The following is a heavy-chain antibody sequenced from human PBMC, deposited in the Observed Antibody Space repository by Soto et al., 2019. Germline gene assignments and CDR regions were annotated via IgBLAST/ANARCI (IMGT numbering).Heavy chain of an antibody. D-gene: IGHD3-10*01. Sequence: QVTLKESGPVLVKPTETLTLTCTVSGFSFSNARMGVSWIRQPPGKALEWLAHIFSNDEKSYSTSLKSRLTISKDTSKSQVVLTMTNMDPVDTATYYCARSYKKGWFGELLHWFDPWGQGTLVTVSS. CDR1: GFSFSNARMG. CDR2: IFSNDEK. V-gene: IGHV2-26*01. J-gene: IGHJ5*02. CDR3: ARSYKKGWFGELLHWFDP.